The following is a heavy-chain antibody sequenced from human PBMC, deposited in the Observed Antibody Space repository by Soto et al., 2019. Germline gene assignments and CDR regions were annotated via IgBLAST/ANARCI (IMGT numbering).Heavy chain of an antibody. V-gene: IGHV3-48*03. CDR3: ARVGVVGAGSLDF. Sequence: EVQLVESGGGLVQPGGSLRLSCAASGFTFSSYEMNWVRQAPGKGLEWVSYISSNGRTIDYADSGKGRFTISRDNAKKSLYLQLNSLRAVDTAVYYCARVGVVGAGSLDFWGQGTLVTVSS. CDR1: GFTFSSYE. CDR2: ISSNGRTI. J-gene: IGHJ4*02. D-gene: IGHD1-26*01.